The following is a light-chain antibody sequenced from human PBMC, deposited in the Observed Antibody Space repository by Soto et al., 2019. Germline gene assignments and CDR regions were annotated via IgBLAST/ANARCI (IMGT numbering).Light chain of an antibody. V-gene: IGKV1-6*01. CDR3: RQDYTYPLT. CDR2: AAS. Sequence: AIQMTQSPSSLSASVGDRVTITCRASQGIRNDLGWYQQKPGKAPKLLMYAASSLQSGVPSRFSGSGSGTDFTLTISSLQPEDVATYYCRQDYTYPLTFGGGTKVEIK. CDR1: QGIRND. J-gene: IGKJ4*01.